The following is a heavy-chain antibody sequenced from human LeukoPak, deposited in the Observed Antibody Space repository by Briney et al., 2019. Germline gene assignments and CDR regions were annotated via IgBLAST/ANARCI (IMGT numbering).Heavy chain of an antibody. Sequence: SETLSLTCTVSGGSISSSSYYWGWIRRPPGKGLEWIGSIYYSGSTSYNPSLKSRTTVSVDASKNQFSLKLSSVTAADTAVYYCARPGGRSGLAEYFQHWGQGTLVTVSS. CDR2: IYYSGST. D-gene: IGHD6-19*01. CDR3: ARPGGRSGLAEYFQH. V-gene: IGHV4-39*01. CDR1: GGSISSSSYY. J-gene: IGHJ1*01.